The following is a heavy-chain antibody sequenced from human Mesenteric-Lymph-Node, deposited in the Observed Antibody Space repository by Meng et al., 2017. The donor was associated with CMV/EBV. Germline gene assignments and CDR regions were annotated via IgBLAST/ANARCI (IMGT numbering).Heavy chain of an antibody. CDR2: IYYSGST. J-gene: IGHJ4*02. CDR1: GGSISSGDYY. Sequence: SETLSLTCTVSGGSISSGDYYWSWIRQPPGKGLEWIGYIYYSGSTYYNPSLKSRVTISVDTSKNQFSLKLSSVTAADTAVYYCARAGVIAVTAFDYWGQGTLVTVS. V-gene: IGHV4-30-4*08. CDR3: ARAGVIAVTAFDY. D-gene: IGHD6-19*01.